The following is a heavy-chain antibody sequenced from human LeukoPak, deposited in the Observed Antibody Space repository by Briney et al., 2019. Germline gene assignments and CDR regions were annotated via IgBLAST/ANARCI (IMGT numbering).Heavy chain of an antibody. CDR1: GGSISSYY. CDR3: ARLGGNSIPAFDI. D-gene: IGHD4-23*01. CDR2: IYTSGST. V-gene: IGHV4-4*09. Sequence: PSETLSLTCTVSGGSISSYYWSWIRQPPGKGLEWIGYIYTSGSTNYNPSLKSRFTMSVDTSKNQFSLKLSSVTAADTAVYYCARLGGNSIPAFDIWGQGTMVTVSS. J-gene: IGHJ3*02.